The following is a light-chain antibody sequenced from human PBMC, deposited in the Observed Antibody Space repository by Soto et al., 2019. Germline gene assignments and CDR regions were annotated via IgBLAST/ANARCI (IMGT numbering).Light chain of an antibody. CDR3: QQYNTYWT. V-gene: IGKV1-5*01. CDR2: DAS. J-gene: IGKJ1*01. Sequence: DIQMTQFPSALSASVGDRVTITCRASQNVNNWLAWYQHKPGKAPQLLIYDASVLETGVPSRFSGSGSGTEFTLAISGLQSDDSATYYCQQYNTYWTFGPGTKVDIK. CDR1: QNVNNW.